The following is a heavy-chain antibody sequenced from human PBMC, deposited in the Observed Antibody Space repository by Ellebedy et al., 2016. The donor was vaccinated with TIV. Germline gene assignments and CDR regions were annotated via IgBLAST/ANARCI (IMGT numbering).Heavy chain of an antibody. CDR2: IGGTGGTT. D-gene: IGHD6-25*01. CDR3: ANLHPAAAGRGRGS. V-gene: IGHV3-23*01. Sequence: GESLKISCAASGISLRSYAMSWVRQAPGKGLEWVSTIGGTGGTTYYRESVKGRFTISRDNSKDTLFLQMNNLRAEDTAVYYCANLHPAAAGRGRGSWGQGTLATVSS. J-gene: IGHJ4*02. CDR1: GISLRSYA.